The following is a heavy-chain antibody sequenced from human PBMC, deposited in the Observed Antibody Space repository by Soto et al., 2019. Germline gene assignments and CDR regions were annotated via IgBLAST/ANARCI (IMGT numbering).Heavy chain of an antibody. D-gene: IGHD3-10*01. CDR2: ISAYNGNT. Sequence: QVQLVQSGAEVKKPGASVKVSCKASGYTFTSYGISWVRQAPGQGLEWMGWISAYNGNTNYAQKLQGRVTMTTDTSTSTDYMELRSLRSDDTAVYSCARSVLWFGELSASIDYWGQGTLVPVSS. J-gene: IGHJ4*02. CDR1: GYTFTSYG. CDR3: ARSVLWFGELSASIDY. V-gene: IGHV1-18*01.